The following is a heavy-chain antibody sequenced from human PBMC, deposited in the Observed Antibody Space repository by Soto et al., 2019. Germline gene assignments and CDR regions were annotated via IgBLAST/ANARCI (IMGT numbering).Heavy chain of an antibody. CDR1: GFTFSSYS. CDR2: ISSSSTI. V-gene: IGHV3-48*01. Sequence: GGSLRLSCAASGFTFSSYSMNWVRQAPGKGLEWVSYISSSSTIYYADSVKGRFTISRDNAKNSLYLQMNSLRAEDTAVYYCANTLVTQPPFDYWGQGTLVTVSS. D-gene: IGHD3-16*01. J-gene: IGHJ4*02. CDR3: ANTLVTQPPFDY.